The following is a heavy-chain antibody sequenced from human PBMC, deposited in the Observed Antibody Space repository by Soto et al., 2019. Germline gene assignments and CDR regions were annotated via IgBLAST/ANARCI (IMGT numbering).Heavy chain of an antibody. V-gene: IGHV5-51*01. CDR1: GYSFTNYW. CDR2: MYPGDSDT. Sequence: GESLKISCKGSGYSFTNYWIGWVRQMPGKGLEWMGSMYPGDSDTRYSPSFQGQVTISADKSISTAYLQWSSLRASDTAMYYCEIRGDWYFFDMWAQGTMVTVS. D-gene: IGHD2-21*02. CDR3: EIRGDWYFFDM. J-gene: IGHJ3*02.